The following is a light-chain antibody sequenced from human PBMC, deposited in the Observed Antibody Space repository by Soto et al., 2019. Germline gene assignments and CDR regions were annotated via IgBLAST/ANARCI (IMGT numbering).Light chain of an antibody. CDR1: QDISNY. V-gene: IGKV1-12*01. Sequence: DIQMTQSPSSVSASVGDRVVITSRASQDISNYLAWYQQKPGDAPELLIYAASRLKRGVPSRFSGSGSGTDFTLIIDSLQPEDFATYYCQQADIFPLTFGGGTKVEI. CDR3: QQADIFPLT. CDR2: AAS. J-gene: IGKJ4*01.